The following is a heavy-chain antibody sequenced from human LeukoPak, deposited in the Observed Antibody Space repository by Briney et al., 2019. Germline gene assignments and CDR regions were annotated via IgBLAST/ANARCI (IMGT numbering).Heavy chain of an antibody. CDR3: VRAWVGSTIGHH. CDR2: ISDDGSNK. CDR1: GFTFSNYA. Sequence: GGSLRLSCAASGFTFSNYAVHWVRQAPGKGLEWVALISDDGSNKYYTNSVKGRFTISRDNAKNSLYLQMNSLRAEDTAVYYCVRAWVGSTIGHHWGQGTLVTVSS. J-gene: IGHJ1*01. D-gene: IGHD3-9*01. V-gene: IGHV3-30-3*01.